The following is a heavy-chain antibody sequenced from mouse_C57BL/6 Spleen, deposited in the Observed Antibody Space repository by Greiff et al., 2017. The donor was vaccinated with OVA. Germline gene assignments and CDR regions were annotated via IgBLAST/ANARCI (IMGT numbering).Heavy chain of an antibody. J-gene: IGHJ2*01. CDR2: ISGGGGNT. D-gene: IGHD4-1*01. CDR3: ARGANWDSLFDY. CDR1: GFTFSSYT. Sequence: EVKLQESGGGLVKPGGSLKLSCAASGFTFSSYTMSWVRQTPEKRLEWVATISGGGGNTYYPDSVKGRFTISRDNAKNTLYLQMSSLRSEDTALYYCARGANWDSLFDYWGQGTTLTVSS. V-gene: IGHV5-9*01.